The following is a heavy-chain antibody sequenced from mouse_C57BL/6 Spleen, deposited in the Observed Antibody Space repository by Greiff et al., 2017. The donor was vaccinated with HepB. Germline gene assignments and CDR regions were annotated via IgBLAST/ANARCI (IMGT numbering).Heavy chain of an antibody. CDR1: GYTFTSYW. V-gene: IGHV1-53*01. D-gene: IGHD2-14*01. CDR3: ARATIIGTLGY. J-gene: IGHJ4*01. Sequence: VQLQQSGPELVKPGAPLKLSCKASGYTFTSYWMHWVKQRPGQGLEWIGNINPCNGGTNNNEKLKSKATLTVDKSSSTAYIQLSSLASEDSTVYCCARATIIGTLGYWGQGTSVTISS. CDR2: INPCNGGT.